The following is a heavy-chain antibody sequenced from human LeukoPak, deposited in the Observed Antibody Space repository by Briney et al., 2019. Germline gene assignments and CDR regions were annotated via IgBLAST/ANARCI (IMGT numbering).Heavy chain of an antibody. CDR2: ISGSGGST. CDR1: GFTFSSYA. V-gene: IGHV3-23*01. D-gene: IGHD1-26*01. CDR3: AKDQGGSYGVYYYGMDV. Sequence: PGGSLRLSCAASGFTFSSYAMSWVRQAPGKGLEWVSAISGSGGSTYYADSVKGRFTISRDNSKNTLYLQMNSLRAEDTAVYYCAKDQGGSYGVYYYGMDVWGQGTTVTVSS. J-gene: IGHJ6*02.